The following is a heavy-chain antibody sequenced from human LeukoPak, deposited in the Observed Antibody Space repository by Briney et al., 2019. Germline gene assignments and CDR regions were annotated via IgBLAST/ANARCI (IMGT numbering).Heavy chain of an antibody. D-gene: IGHD3-22*01. V-gene: IGHV3-23*01. J-gene: IGHJ6*03. CDR3: AKDGSSGYYWDYYYMDV. Sequence: GGSLRLSCAASGFTFSSYAMSWVRQAPGMGLEWVSAISASGGSTFYADSVKGRFTISRDNSKNTLYLQMNSLRAEDTAVYYCAKDGSSGYYWDYYYMDVWGKGTTVTVSS. CDR1: GFTFSSYA. CDR2: ISASGGST.